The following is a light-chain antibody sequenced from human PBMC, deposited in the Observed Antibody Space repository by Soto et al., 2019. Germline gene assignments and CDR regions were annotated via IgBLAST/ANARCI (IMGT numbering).Light chain of an antibody. CDR2: GAS. J-gene: IGKJ1*01. V-gene: IGKV3-20*01. Sequence: EIVLTQSPGTLSLSPGERVSLSCRASQTVRSSYIAWYQQQPGQPPRLLIYGASSRATGIPDRFSGSESGTDFTLTISRLEPEDFAVYYCQQYGSSPWTFGQGTKVEIK. CDR1: QTVRSSY. CDR3: QQYGSSPWT.